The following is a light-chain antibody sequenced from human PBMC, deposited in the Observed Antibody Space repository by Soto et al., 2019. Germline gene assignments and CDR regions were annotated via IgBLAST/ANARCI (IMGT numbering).Light chain of an antibody. Sequence: ETVMTQSPATLSVSPGERVTLSCRASQSVSLNLAWYQQKPGQAPRLLIYGASTRPIGIPDRFTGSGSGTDFTLSITDLQAEDFALYYCQQYHDCPPITFGQGTRLEIK. V-gene: IGKV3-15*01. J-gene: IGKJ5*01. CDR1: QSVSLN. CDR2: GAS. CDR3: QQYHDCPPIT.